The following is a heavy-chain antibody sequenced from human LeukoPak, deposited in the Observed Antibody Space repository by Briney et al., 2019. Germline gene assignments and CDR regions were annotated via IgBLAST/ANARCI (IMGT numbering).Heavy chain of an antibody. V-gene: IGHV4-39*07. D-gene: IGHD3-22*01. CDR3: ARDVAGSTMMGTDPSNY. CDR2: IYYSGST. Sequence: SETLSLTCTVSGGSISSSSYYWGWVRQPPGKGLEWIGSIYYSGSTYYNPSLKSRVTISVDTSKNQFSLKLSSVTAADTAVYYCARDVAGSTMMGTDPSNYWGQGTLVTVS. CDR1: GGSISSSSYY. J-gene: IGHJ4*02.